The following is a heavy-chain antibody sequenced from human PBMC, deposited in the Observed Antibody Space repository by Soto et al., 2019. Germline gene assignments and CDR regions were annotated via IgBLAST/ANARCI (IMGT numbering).Heavy chain of an antibody. V-gene: IGHV4-39*01. CDR1: GGSISSSSYY. J-gene: IGHJ4*02. Sequence: SETLSHTCTVSGGSISSSSYYWGWIRQPPGKGLEWIGSIYYSGSTYYNPSLKSRVTISVDTSKNQFSLKLSSVTAADTAVYYCARQRYFDWLLLSTHFDYWGQGTLVTVSS. D-gene: IGHD3-9*01. CDR2: IYYSGST. CDR3: ARQRYFDWLLLSTHFDY.